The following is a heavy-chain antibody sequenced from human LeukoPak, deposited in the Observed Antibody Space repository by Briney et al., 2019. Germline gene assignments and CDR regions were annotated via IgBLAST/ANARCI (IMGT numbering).Heavy chain of an antibody. CDR3: ARVSGSYFNHFDY. J-gene: IGHJ4*02. V-gene: IGHV4-38-2*02. CDR1: GYSISSGYY. CDR2: IYHSGST. D-gene: IGHD3-10*01. Sequence: PSETLSLTSTVSGYSISSGYYWGWIRQPPGKGLEWIGSIYHSGSTYYNPSLKSRVTISVDTSKNQFSLKLSSVTAADTAVYYCARVSGSYFNHFDYWGQGTLVTVSS.